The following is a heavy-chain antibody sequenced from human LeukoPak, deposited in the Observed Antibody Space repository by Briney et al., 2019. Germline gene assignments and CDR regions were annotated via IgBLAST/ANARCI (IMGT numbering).Heavy chain of an antibody. J-gene: IGHJ3*02. V-gene: IGHV3-33*01. CDR3: ARDYDILTGSAFDI. D-gene: IGHD3-9*01. Sequence: GGSLRLSCAASGFTFSSYGMHWVRQAPGKGLEWVAVIWYDGSNKYYADSVKGRFTISRDNSKNTLYLQMNSLRADDTAVYFCARDYDILTGSAFDIWGQGTMVTVSS. CDR2: IWYDGSNK. CDR1: GFTFSSYG.